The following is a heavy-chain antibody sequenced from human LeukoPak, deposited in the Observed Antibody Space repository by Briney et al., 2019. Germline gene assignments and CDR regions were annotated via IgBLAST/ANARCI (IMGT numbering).Heavy chain of an antibody. CDR3: TRHREGYYYDSSGLDY. J-gene: IGHJ4*02. CDR1: GFTFSGSA. CDR2: IRSKPNSYAT. D-gene: IGHD3-22*01. V-gene: IGHV3-73*01. Sequence: PGGSLRLSCAASGFTFSGSAMHWVRRASGKGLEWVGRIRSKPNSYATAYAASVKDRFTISRDDSKNMAYLQMNSLKTEDTAVYYCTRHREGYYYDSSGLDYWGQGTLVTVSS.